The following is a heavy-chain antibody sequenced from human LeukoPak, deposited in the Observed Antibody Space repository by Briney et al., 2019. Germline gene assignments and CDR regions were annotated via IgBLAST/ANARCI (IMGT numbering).Heavy chain of an antibody. CDR3: ARDGGSESYAFDY. V-gene: IGHV3-30*02. CDR2: ISDSGGDK. D-gene: IGHD3-10*01. Sequence: PGGSLRLSCAASGFTFSRYGFHWVRQAPGKGLEWVAFISDSGGDKWYADSVKGRLTISRDKSKNTVNLQMSSLRVGDTALYYCARDGGSESYAFDYWGQGTQVTVSS. CDR1: GFTFSRYG. J-gene: IGHJ4*02.